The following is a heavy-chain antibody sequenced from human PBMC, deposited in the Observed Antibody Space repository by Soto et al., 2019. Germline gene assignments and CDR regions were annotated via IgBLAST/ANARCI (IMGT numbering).Heavy chain of an antibody. D-gene: IGHD6-13*01. CDR3: ARLAAADTYYYYGMDV. Sequence: ASVKVSCKASGYTFTSYAMHWVRQAPGQRLEWMGWINAGNGNTKYSQKFQGRVTINRDTSASTAYMELSSLRSEDTAVYYCARLAAADTYYYYGMDVWGQGTTVTVSS. V-gene: IGHV1-3*01. CDR1: GYTFTSYA. J-gene: IGHJ6*02. CDR2: INAGNGNT.